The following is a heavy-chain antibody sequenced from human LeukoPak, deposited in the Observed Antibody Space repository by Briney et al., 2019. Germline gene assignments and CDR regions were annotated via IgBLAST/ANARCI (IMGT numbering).Heavy chain of an antibody. D-gene: IGHD3-22*01. J-gene: IGHJ3*02. V-gene: IGHV1-3*01. CDR3: ARDHYYDRIRSRAFDI. CDR2: INAGNGNA. Sequence: ASVKVSCKASGYTFTDYGMHWARLAPGQRLEWMAWINAGNGNAKYSQKFQGRVTITRDTSASTAYMELSSLRSEDTAVYYCARDHYYDRIRSRAFDIWGQGTMVTVSS. CDR1: GYTFTDYG.